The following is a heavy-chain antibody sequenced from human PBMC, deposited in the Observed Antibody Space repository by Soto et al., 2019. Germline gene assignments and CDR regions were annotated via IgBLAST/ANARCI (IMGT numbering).Heavy chain of an antibody. D-gene: IGHD2-15*01. Sequence: QVQVVESGGGVVQPGRSLRLSCAASGITFSTYAMHWVRPGPGKGLEWVAVISYDGSTKSYADSVKGRFTISRDNSKNTLYLQMNSLRAEDTAVYYCLREGGAVVDFDYWGQGTLVTVSS. CDR1: GITFSTYA. V-gene: IGHV3-30-3*01. J-gene: IGHJ4*02. CDR3: LREGGAVVDFDY. CDR2: ISYDGSTK.